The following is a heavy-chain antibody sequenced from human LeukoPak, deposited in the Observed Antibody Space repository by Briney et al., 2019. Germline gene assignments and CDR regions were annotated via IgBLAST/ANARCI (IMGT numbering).Heavy chain of an antibody. CDR2: ISWNSGST. CDR3: ARTKWLVEGYFQH. D-gene: IGHD6-19*01. CDR1: GFTFDDYA. Sequence: GGSLRLSCAASGFTFDDYAMHWVRQAPGKGLEWVSGISWNSGSTGYADSVKGRFTISRDNAKNSLYLQMNSLRAEDTALYYCARTKWLVEGYFQHWGQGTLVTVSS. J-gene: IGHJ1*01. V-gene: IGHV3-9*01.